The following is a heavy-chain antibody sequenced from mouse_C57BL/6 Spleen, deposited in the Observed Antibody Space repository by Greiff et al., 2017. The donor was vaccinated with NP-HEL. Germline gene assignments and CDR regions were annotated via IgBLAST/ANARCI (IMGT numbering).Heavy chain of an antibody. Sequence: EVKLVESGGDLVKPGGSLKLSCAASGFTFSSYGMSWVRQTPDKRLEWVATISSGGSYTYYPDSVKGRFTISRDNAKNTLYLQMSSLKSEDTAMYYCASTTVVAPFDYWGQGTTLTVSS. J-gene: IGHJ2*01. CDR3: ASTTVVAPFDY. D-gene: IGHD1-1*01. V-gene: IGHV5-6*01. CDR1: GFTFSSYG. CDR2: ISSGGSYT.